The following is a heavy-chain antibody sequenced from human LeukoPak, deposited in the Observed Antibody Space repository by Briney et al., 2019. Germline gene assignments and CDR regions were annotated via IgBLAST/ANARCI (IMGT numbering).Heavy chain of an antibody. J-gene: IGHJ4*02. D-gene: IGHD3-10*01. CDR3: AKDRYYYGSGAYFDY. Sequence: PGGSLRLSCAASGFTFSSYAMSWVRQAPGKGLEWVSAISGSGGSTYYADSVKGRFTISRDNSKNTLYLQMNSLRAEDTAVYYCAKDRYYYGSGAYFDYWGQGTLVIVSS. V-gene: IGHV3-23*01. CDR2: ISGSGGST. CDR1: GFTFSSYA.